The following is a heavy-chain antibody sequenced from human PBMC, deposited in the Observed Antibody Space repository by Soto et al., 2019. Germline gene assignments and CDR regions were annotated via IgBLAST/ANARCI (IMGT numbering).Heavy chain of an antibody. CDR3: AKEGGYCSSTSCYGRVYY. J-gene: IGHJ4*02. CDR2: ISGSGGST. V-gene: IGHV3-23*01. CDR1: GLTVSSSW. Sequence: GGSLRLSCAAPGLTVSSSWMTWDRQAPGKGLEWVSAISGSGGSTYYADSVKGRFTISRDNSKNTLYLQMNSLRAEDTAVYYCAKEGGYCSSTSCYGRVYYWGQGSLVTVSS. D-gene: IGHD2-2*03.